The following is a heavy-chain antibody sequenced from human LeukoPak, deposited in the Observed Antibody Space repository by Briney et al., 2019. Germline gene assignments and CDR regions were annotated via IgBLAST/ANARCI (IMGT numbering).Heavy chain of an antibody. D-gene: IGHD3-16*01. V-gene: IGHV4-59*01. CDR2: IYYSGST. J-gene: IGHJ5*02. CDR1: GGSISSYY. CDR3: ARFTWNHWFDP. Sequence: PSETLSLTCTVSGGSISSYYWSWIRQPPGQGLERIGYIYYSGSTNYNPSLKSRLTKSVDTSKNQFSLQLGSVTAADTAVYYCARFTWNHWFDPWGQGTLVTVSP.